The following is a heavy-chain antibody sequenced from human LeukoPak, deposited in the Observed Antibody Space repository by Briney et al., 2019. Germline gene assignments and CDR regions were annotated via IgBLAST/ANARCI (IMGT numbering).Heavy chain of an antibody. CDR3: AGGRRDWVTYYYYYGMDV. J-gene: IGHJ6*02. CDR2: INHSGST. V-gene: IGHV4-34*01. Sequence: SETLSLTCAVYGGSFSGYYYWSWIRQPPGKGLEWIGEINHSGSTNYNPSLKSRVTISVDTSKDQFSLNLSSVTAADTVVYYCAGGRRDWVTYYYYYGMDVWGQGTTVTVSS. D-gene: IGHD2-21*02. CDR1: GGSFSGYYY.